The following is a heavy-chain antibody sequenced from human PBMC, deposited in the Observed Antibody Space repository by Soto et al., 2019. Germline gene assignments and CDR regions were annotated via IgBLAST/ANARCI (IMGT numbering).Heavy chain of an antibody. J-gene: IGHJ6*03. D-gene: IGHD4-17*01. CDR1: GFTVSSNY. CDR2: IYSGGST. Sequence: PGGSLRLSCAASGFTVSSNYMSWVRQAPGKGLEWVSVIYSGGSTYYADSVKGRFTISRDNSKNTLYLQMNSLRAEDTAVYYCARLRSEPYYYYYLDVWAKGTSVTGSS. V-gene: IGHV3-66*04. CDR3: ARLRSEPYYYYYLDV.